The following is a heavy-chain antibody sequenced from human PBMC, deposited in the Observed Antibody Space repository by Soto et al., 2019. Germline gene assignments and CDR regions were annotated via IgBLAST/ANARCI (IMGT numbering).Heavy chain of an antibody. CDR1: GYTLTELS. V-gene: IGHV1-24*01. CDR3: ATKYFYFWSVDGFVMTGFDQ. Sequence: QVQLVQSGAEVKKPGASVKVSCKVSGYTLTELSMHWVRQAPGKGLEWMGGFDSEDGETIYAQKFQCRVTMTEDTSTDTAYMELGSLPSEAPAVYYCATKYFYFWSVDGFVMTGFDQWGQGAMITVSS. CDR2: FDSEDGET. J-gene: IGHJ4*02. D-gene: IGHD3-3*01.